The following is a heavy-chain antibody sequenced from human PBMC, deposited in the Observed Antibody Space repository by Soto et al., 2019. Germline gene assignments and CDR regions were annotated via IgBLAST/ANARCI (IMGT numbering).Heavy chain of an antibody. CDR3: ARRYSGSGRAY. CDR1: GFTFSNFW. D-gene: IGHD3-10*01. Sequence: EVQLEESGGGLVQPGGSLRLSCAASGFTFSNFWMYWVRQAPGKGLVWVSRIAGEGSTTYADSVKGRFTISRDNAKDTLEVQMNSRRVEDTAVYYCARRYSGSGRAYWGQGTLVTVSS. CDR2: IAGEGST. J-gene: IGHJ4*02. V-gene: IGHV3-74*01.